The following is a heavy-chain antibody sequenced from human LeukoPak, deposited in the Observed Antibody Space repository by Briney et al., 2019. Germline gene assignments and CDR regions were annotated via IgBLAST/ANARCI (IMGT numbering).Heavy chain of an antibody. Sequence: GASVKVSCKASGYTFTDYYMHWVRQAPGQGLEWMGRINPNSGGTNYAQKFQGRVAMTRDTSISTAYMELSRLRSDDTAVYYCASGSMGYDRSGYYDDAFDIWGQGTMVTVSS. V-gene: IGHV1-2*06. J-gene: IGHJ3*02. CDR3: ASGSMGYDRSGYYDDAFDI. CDR1: GYTFTDYY. D-gene: IGHD3-22*01. CDR2: INPNSGGT.